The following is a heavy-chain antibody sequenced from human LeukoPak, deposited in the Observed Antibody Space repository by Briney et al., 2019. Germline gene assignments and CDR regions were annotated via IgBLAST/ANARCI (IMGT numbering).Heavy chain of an antibody. D-gene: IGHD5-18*01. CDR2: ISSSSSYI. CDR1: GFTFSSYS. CDR3: ARERDSPFAFDI. Sequence: GGSLRLSCAASGFTFSSYSMNWVRQAPGKGLEWASSISSSSSYIYYADSVKGRFTISRDNAKNSLYLQMNSLRAEDTAVYYCARERDSPFAFDIWGQGTMVTVSS. J-gene: IGHJ3*02. V-gene: IGHV3-21*01.